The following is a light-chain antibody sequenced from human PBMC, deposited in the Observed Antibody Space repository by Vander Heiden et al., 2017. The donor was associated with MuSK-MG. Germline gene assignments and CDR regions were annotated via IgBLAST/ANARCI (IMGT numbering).Light chain of an antibody. J-gene: IGLJ1*01. CDR1: SRDVGNYNF. CDR2: EVS. Sequence: QSALTQPASVSGSPGQSITISCTGTSRDVGNYNFVSWYQQLPGKAPKLMISEVSKRPSGVSNRFSGSKSGNTASLTISGLQAEDEADYYCCSYAGSRIFYVCGTGTKVTVL. CDR3: CSYAGSRIFYV. V-gene: IGLV2-23*02.